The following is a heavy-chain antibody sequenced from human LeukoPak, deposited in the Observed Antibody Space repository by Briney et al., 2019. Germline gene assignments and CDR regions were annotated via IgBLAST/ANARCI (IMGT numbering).Heavy chain of an antibody. CDR1: GLTVSSY. CDR2: IYSDGSI. CDR3: AKGRCHDSRGYYSLDYFDY. D-gene: IGHD3-22*01. V-gene: IGHV3-66*01. J-gene: IGHJ4*02. Sequence: GGSLRLSCAASGLTVSSYMSWVRQAPGKGLEWVSVIYSDGSIYYADSVKGRFTISRDKSKNTLYLQMNSLRAEDTAVYYCAKGRCHDSRGYYSLDYFDYWGQGTLVTVSS.